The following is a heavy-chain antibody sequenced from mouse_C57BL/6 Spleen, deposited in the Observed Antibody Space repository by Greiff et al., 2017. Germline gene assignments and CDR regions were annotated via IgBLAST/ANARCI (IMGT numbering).Heavy chain of an antibody. Sequence: PEKGLEWVAYISSGSSTIYYADTVKGRFTISRDNAKNTLFLQMTSLRSEDTAMYYCARTYDYDEWYFDVWGTGTTVTVSS. J-gene: IGHJ1*03. D-gene: IGHD2-4*01. V-gene: IGHV5-17*01. CDR3: ARTYDYDEWYFDV. CDR2: ISSGSSTI.